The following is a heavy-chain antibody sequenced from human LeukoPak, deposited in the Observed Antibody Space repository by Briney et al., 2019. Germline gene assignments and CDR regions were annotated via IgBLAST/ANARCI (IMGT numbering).Heavy chain of an antibody. CDR2: INHSGST. CDR3: ARNRLRFLEWLSEGMDV. Sequence: SETLSLTCAVYGGSFSGYYWSWIRQPPGKGLEWIGEINHSGSTNYNPSLKSRVTISVDTSKNQFPLKLSSVTAADTAVYYCARNRLRFLEWLSEGMDVWGQGTTVTVSS. J-gene: IGHJ6*02. V-gene: IGHV4-34*01. CDR1: GGSFSGYY. D-gene: IGHD3-3*01.